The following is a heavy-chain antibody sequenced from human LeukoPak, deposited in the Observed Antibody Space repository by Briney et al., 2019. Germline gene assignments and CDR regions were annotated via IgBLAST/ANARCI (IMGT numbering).Heavy chain of an antibody. CDR1: GFTFSDYY. CDR2: ISSSGSTI. V-gene: IGHV3-11*01. J-gene: IGHJ4*02. Sequence: PGGSLRLSCAASGFTFSDYYMSWIRQAPGKGLEWVSYISSSGSTIYYADSVKGRFTISRDNSKDTLYLQMNSLRAEDTAVYYCAKVSRGAGLSDYWGQGTLVTVSS. D-gene: IGHD3-10*01. CDR3: AKVSRGAGLSDY.